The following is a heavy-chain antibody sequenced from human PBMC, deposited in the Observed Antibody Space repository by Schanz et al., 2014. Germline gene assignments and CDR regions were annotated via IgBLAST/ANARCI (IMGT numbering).Heavy chain of an antibody. CDR3: ARGNYGMDV. V-gene: IGHV1-69*09. Sequence: QVQLVQSGSELKKPGASVKVSCKASGYTFTSYSMNWVRHAPGQGLEWMGRIIPITGITNYAQKFQGRVTFTADKSTSTAFLEVNSLRSEDTAKYYCARGNYGMDVWGQGTTVTVSS. CDR1: GYTFTSYS. J-gene: IGHJ6*02. CDR2: IIPITGIT.